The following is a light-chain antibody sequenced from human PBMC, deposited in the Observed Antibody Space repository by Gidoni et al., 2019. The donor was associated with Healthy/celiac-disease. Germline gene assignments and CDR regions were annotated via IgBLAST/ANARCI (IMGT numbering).Light chain of an antibody. CDR2: GAS. CDR3: QQYNNWPPDT. CDR1: QSVSSN. Sequence: EIVMTQSPATLSVSPGERATLSCRAIQSVSSNLALYQQKPGQAPRLLIYGASTRATGIPARFSGIGSGTEFTLTISSLQSEDFAVYYCQQYNNWPPDTFXXXTKLEIK. V-gene: IGKV3-15*01. J-gene: IGKJ2*01.